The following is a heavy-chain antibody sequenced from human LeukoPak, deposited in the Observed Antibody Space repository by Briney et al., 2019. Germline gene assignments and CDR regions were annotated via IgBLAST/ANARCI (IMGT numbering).Heavy chain of an antibody. CDR1: GFTFSSYE. D-gene: IGHD4-17*01. V-gene: IGHV3-48*03. Sequence: GGSLRLSCAASGFTFSSYEMNWVRQAPGKGLEWVSYISSSGSTIYYADSVKGRFTISRDNAKNSLYLQMNSLRTEYTAVYFCARVMNDYGDYVFDYWGQGTLVTVSS. CDR2: ISSSGSTI. CDR3: ARVMNDYGDYVFDY. J-gene: IGHJ4*02.